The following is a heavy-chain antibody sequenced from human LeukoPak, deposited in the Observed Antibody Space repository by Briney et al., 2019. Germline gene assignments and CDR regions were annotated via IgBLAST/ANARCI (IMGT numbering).Heavy chain of an antibody. D-gene: IGHD5-18*01. CDR1: GGSISSSSYY. Sequence: SETLSLTCTVSGGSISSSSYYWGWIRQPPGKGLEWIGSIYYSGSTYYNPSLKSRVTISVDTSKNQFSLKLSSVTAADTAVYYCARVISGYSYGYYFDYWGQGTLVTVSP. CDR3: ARVISGYSYGYYFDY. CDR2: IYYSGST. J-gene: IGHJ4*02. V-gene: IGHV4-39*07.